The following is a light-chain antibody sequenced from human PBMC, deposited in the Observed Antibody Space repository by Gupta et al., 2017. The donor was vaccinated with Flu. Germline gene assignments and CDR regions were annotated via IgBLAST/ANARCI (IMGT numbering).Light chain of an antibody. V-gene: IGKV3-20*01. CDR2: GAS. J-gene: IGKJ5*01. CDR3: QQYGSSPSFT. CDR1: QSVSISY. Sequence: TLSVSPGDRTTLFCSASQSVSISYIGWYQQKPGQAPRLLIYGASSRATGIPDRFSGSGSGTDFTLTISRLEPEDFAVYYCQQYGSSPSFTFGQGTRLEIK.